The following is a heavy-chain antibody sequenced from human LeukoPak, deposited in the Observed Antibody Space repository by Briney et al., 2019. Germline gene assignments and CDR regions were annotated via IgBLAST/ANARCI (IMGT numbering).Heavy chain of an antibody. Sequence: ASVRVSCKASGCTFTGYYMHWVRQAPGQGLERMGWTNPNSGGTNYAQKFQGRVTMTRDTSISTAYMELSRLRSDDTAVYYCASYCSSTSCYLRPMDVWGQGTTVTVSS. J-gene: IGHJ6*02. CDR3: ASYCSSTSCYLRPMDV. CDR2: TNPNSGGT. CDR1: GCTFTGYY. V-gene: IGHV1-2*02. D-gene: IGHD2-2*01.